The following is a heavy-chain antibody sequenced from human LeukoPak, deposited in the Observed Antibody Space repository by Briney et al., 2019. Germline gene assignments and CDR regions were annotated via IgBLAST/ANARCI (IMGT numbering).Heavy chain of an antibody. CDR2: ISATGGST. CDR1: GFTFRNYA. D-gene: IGHD2-15*01. V-gene: IGHV3-23*01. CDR3: AKGWTSGFDY. Sequence: GGSLGLSCAASGFTFRNYAMSWVRQAPGKGLEWVSTISATGGSTYYADSVKGRSTISRDNSKNTLYVQMNSLRAEDTAVYYCAKGWTSGFDYWGQGTLVTVSS. J-gene: IGHJ4*02.